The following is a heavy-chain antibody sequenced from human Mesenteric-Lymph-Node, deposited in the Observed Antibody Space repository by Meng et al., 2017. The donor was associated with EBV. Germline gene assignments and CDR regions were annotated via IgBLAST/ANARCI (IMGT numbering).Heavy chain of an antibody. V-gene: IGHV4-34*02. J-gene: IGHJ5*02. CDR2: SNQSGST. D-gene: IGHD4-11*01. CDR1: GGSFSGYY. CDR3: ARGKTVGRSPWFDP. Sequence: LRQWGAGLFEPSEPLSLPCGVYGGSFSGYYWTWIRQSPGKGLEWIGESNQSGSTSYNPSLKSRVTISVDTSQNQFSLKLSSVTAADTAVYYCARGKTVGRSPWFDPWGQGTLVTVSS.